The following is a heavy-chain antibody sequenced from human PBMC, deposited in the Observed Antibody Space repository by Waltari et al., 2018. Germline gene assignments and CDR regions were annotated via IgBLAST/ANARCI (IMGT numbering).Heavy chain of an antibody. CDR1: GFTFSSYG. CDR2: IRYDGSNK. V-gene: IGHV3-30*02. J-gene: IGHJ4*02. D-gene: IGHD2-15*01. CDR3: AKADCSGGSCYFDY. Sequence: QVQLVESGGGVVQPGGSLRLSCAASGFTFSSYGMHWVRQAPGKGLEWVAFIRYDGSNKYYADSVTGRFTISRDNSKNTLYLQMNSLRAEDTAVYYCAKADCSGGSCYFDYWGQGTLVTVSS.